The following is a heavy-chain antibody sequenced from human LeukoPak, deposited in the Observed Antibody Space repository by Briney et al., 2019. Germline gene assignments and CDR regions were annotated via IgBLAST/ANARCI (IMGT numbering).Heavy chain of an antibody. J-gene: IGHJ4*02. Sequence: SGPTLLNPTHTLTLTCTFSRFSLSTSGVGVGLIRQPPGKSLEWLALIYCNDDKRYSPSLKSRLTITKDTSKNQVVLTMTNMDRVDTATYYCAHLADFWSGYFYFDYWGQGTLVTVSS. D-gene: IGHD3-3*01. CDR2: IYCNDDK. CDR3: AHLADFWSGYFYFDY. CDR1: RFSLSTSGVG. V-gene: IGHV2-5*01.